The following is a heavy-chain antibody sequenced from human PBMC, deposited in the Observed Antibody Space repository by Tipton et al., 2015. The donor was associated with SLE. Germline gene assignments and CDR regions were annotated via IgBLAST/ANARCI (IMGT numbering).Heavy chain of an antibody. CDR2: IYHSGSF. V-gene: IGHV4-59*01. CDR1: GGSISPYY. D-gene: IGHD2-21*01. CDR3: ARGRGEGLGP. J-gene: IGHJ5*02. Sequence: TLSLTCTVSGGSISPYYWTWIRQSPEKGLEWIGYIYHSGSFNYSPSLRSRLTISVDTSHNQFSLKLASVTAADTARYYCARGRGEGLGPWGQGILFTVSS.